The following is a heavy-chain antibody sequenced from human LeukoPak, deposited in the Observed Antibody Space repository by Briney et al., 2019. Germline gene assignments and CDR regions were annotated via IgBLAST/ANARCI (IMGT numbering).Heavy chain of an antibody. J-gene: IGHJ3*02. V-gene: IGHV3-48*04. Sequence: GRSLRLSCAASGFTFSSYSMNWVRQAPGKGLEWVSYISSSSTTIYYADSVKGRFTISRDNAKNSLYLQMNSLRAEDTAVYYCARDPLSDAFDIWGQGTMVTVSS. CDR1: GFTFSSYS. CDR3: ARDPLSDAFDI. CDR2: ISSSSTTI.